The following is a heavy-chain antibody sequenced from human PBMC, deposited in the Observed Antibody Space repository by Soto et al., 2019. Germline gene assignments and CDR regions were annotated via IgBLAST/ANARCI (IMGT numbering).Heavy chain of an antibody. J-gene: IGHJ6*03. D-gene: IGHD6-6*01. CDR2: ISAYNGNT. CDR1: GYTFTSYG. CDR3: ARVGQLVPHYYYYMDV. V-gene: IGHV1-18*01. Sequence: ASVKVSCTASGYTFTSYGISWVRQAPGQGLEWMGWISAYNGNTNYAQKLQGRVTMTTDTSTSTAYMELRSLRSDDTAVYYCARVGQLVPHYYYYMDVWGKGTTVTVSS.